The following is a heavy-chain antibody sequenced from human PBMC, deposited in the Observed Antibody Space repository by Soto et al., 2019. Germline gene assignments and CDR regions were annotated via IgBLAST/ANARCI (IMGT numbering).Heavy chain of an antibody. J-gene: IGHJ6*03. CDR1: GGTFSSYT. CDR2: IIPILGIA. V-gene: IGHV1-69*02. Sequence: SVKVSCKASGGTFSSYTISWVRQAPGQGLEWMGRIIPILGIANYAQKFQGRVTITADKSTSTAYMELSSLRSEDTAVYYCARAPGVVVPAASYYMDVWGKGTTVTVSS. CDR3: ARAPGVVVPAASYYMDV. D-gene: IGHD2-2*01.